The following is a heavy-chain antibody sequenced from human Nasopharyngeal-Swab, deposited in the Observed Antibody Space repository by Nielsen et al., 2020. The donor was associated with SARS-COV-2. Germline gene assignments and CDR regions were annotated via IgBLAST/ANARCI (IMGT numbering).Heavy chain of an antibody. J-gene: IGHJ3*02. CDR2: INSDGSST. D-gene: IGHD1-26*01. CDR3: ARESLGASFAFDI. Sequence: GGSLRLSCAASGFTFSDYWMHWVRQAPGKGLVWVSRINSDGSSTNYADFVKGRFTISRDNAKNTVYLQMNSLRAEDTAVYYCARESLGASFAFDIWGQGTMVTVSS. CDR1: GFTFSDYW. V-gene: IGHV3-74*01.